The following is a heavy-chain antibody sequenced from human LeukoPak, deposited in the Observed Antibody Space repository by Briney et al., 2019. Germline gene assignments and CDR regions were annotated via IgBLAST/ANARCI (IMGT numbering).Heavy chain of an antibody. CDR1: GFTFSSNW. Sequence: GGSLRLSCAASGFTFSSNWMHWVRQAPGKGLVWVSRIKSDGSKTSYADSVKGRFTISRDNAKNTLYLQMNSLRAEDTAVYYCARGLNYVYYYYYMDVWGNGTTVTVSS. CDR2: IKSDGSKT. V-gene: IGHV3-74*01. CDR3: ARGLNYVYYYYYMDV. D-gene: IGHD4-11*01. J-gene: IGHJ6*03.